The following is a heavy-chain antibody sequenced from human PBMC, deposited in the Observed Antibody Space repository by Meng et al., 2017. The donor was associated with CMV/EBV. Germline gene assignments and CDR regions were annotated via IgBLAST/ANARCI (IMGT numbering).Heavy chain of an antibody. CDR1: GYSFTSYW. J-gene: IGHJ6*02. CDR2: IHPGDSHT. D-gene: IGHD3-3*01. CDR3: ARAPYDFWSGYYKNGMDV. Sequence: GESLKISCQGSGYSFTSYWIGWVRQMPGKGLEWMGIIHPGDSHTRYSPSFQGQVTISADKPISTAYLQWSSLKASDTAMYYCARAPYDFWSGYYKNGMDVWGQGTTVTVSS. V-gene: IGHV5-51*04.